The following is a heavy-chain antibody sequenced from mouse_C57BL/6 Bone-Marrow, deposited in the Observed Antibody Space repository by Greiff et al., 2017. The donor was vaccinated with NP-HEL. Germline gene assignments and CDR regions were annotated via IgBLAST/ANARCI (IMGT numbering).Heavy chain of an antibody. CDR2: IDPEDGET. CDR3: ARSAPSTMITTFFDY. Sequence: EVQLQQSGAELVKPGASVKLSCTASGFNIRDYYMHWVKQRTEQGLEWIGRIDPEDGETKYAPKFQGKATITADTSSNTAYLQLSSLTSEDTAVYYCARSAPSTMITTFFDYWGQGTTLTVSS. V-gene: IGHV14-2*01. D-gene: IGHD2-4*01. CDR1: GFNIRDYY. J-gene: IGHJ2*01.